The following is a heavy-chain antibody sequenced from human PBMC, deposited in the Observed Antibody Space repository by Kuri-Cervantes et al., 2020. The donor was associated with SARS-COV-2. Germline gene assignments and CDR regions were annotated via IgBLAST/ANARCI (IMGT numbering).Heavy chain of an antibody. CDR3: ARAGGISSGYYYRLDY. CDR2: INPNSGGT. J-gene: IGHJ4*02. V-gene: IGHV1-2*06. CDR1: GYTFTGYY. D-gene: IGHD3-22*01. Sequence: ASVKVSCKASGYTFTGYYMHWVRQALGQGLEWMGRINPNSGGTNYAQKFQGRVTMTRDTSISTAYMELSRLRSDDTAVYYCARAGGISSGYYYRLDYWGQGTLVTVSS.